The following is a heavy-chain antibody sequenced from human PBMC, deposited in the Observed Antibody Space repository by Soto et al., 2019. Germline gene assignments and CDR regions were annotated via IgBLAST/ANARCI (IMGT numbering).Heavy chain of an antibody. CDR1: GYTFTTFG. CDR3: ARGWTPIDD. J-gene: IGHJ4*02. D-gene: IGHD2-15*01. Sequence: QVQLVQSGAEVKKPGASVKVSCKASGYTFTTFGISWVRQAPGQGLEGMGGIRADNGNTNYAQNFQGRVTMTKDTSTSTAYMELRSLRSDDPAVYYCARGWTPIDDWGQGTLVTVSS. CDR2: IRADNGNT. V-gene: IGHV1-18*01.